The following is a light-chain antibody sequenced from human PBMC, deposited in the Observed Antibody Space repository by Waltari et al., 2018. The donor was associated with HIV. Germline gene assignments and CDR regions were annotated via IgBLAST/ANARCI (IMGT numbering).Light chain of an antibody. Sequence: QPVLTQPPSASGTPGHGVTISCSGSNSNIGTNSVYWYQHLPGMAPKLLIYRNNRRPSGIPDRFSGSRSGTSASLDISGLRSEDEADYDCATWDDSLIWVFGGGTKLTVL. CDR3: ATWDDSLIWV. CDR2: RNN. CDR1: NSNIGTNS. V-gene: IGLV1-47*01. J-gene: IGLJ3*02.